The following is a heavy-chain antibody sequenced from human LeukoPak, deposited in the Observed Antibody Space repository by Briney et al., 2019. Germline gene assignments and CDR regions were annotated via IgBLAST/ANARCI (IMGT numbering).Heavy chain of an antibody. V-gene: IGHV3-23*01. CDR1: GFTFSSYG. J-gene: IGHJ4*02. CDR2: ISGRGGST. D-gene: IGHD4-17*01. CDR3: AKDDSHDYGDYDAYDY. Sequence: PGGTLRLSCAASGFTFSSYGMSWVRQAPGKGLEWVSGISGRGGSTYYADSVKGRFTISRDNSKNTLHMQMNSLRAEDTAVYYCAKDDSHDYGDYDAYDYWGQGTLVTVSS.